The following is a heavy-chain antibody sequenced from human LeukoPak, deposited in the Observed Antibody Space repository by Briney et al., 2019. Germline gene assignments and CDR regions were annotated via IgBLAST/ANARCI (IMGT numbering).Heavy chain of an antibody. D-gene: IGHD3-22*01. CDR3: ARRLKVVPTPDAFDI. V-gene: IGHV1-2*02. CDR2: INPNSGGT. CDR1: GFTFSSYA. J-gene: IGHJ3*02. Sequence: PGRSLRLSCAASGFTFSSYAMPWVRQAPGQGLEWMGWINPNSGGTNYAQKFQGRVTMTRDTSISTAYMELSRLRSDDTAVYYCARRLKVVPTPDAFDIWGQGTMVTVSS.